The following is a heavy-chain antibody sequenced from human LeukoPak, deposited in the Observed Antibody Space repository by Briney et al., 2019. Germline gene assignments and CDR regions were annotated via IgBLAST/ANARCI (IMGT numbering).Heavy chain of an antibody. Sequence: PGGSLRLSCAASGFTFSSYAMSWVRQAPGKGLEWVSAISGSGGNTYYADFVKGRFTISRDNSKNTLYLQMNSLRAEDTAIYYCAKLPASYGPHWGQGTLVTVSS. CDR1: GFTFSSYA. J-gene: IGHJ4*02. CDR3: AKLPASYGPH. D-gene: IGHD3-10*01. V-gene: IGHV3-23*01. CDR2: ISGSGGNT.